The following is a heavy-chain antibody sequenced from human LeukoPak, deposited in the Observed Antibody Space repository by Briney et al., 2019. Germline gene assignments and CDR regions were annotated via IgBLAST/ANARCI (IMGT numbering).Heavy chain of an antibody. D-gene: IGHD6-25*01. CDR1: GGSFSGYY. CDR3: ARSGGYWAGNYFDY. Sequence: SETLSLTCAVYGGSFSGYYWSWIRQPPGKGLEWIGEINHSGSTNYNPSLKSRVTISVDTSKNQFSLKLSSVTAADTAVYYCARSGGYWAGNYFDYWGQGTLVTVSS. V-gene: IGHV4-34*01. J-gene: IGHJ4*02. CDR2: INHSGST.